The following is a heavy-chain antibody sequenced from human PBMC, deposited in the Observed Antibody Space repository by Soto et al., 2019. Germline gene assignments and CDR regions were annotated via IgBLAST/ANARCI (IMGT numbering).Heavy chain of an antibody. CDR2: INAGNGNT. CDR3: ARERKVTLYYYYYMDV. D-gene: IGHD2-21*02. Sequence: GASVKVSCKASGYTFTSYAMHWVRQAPGQRLEWMGWINAGNGNTKYSQKFQGRVTITRDTSASTAYMELSSLRSEDTAVYYCARERKVTLYYYYYMDVWGKGTTVTVSS. J-gene: IGHJ6*03. CDR1: GYTFTSYA. V-gene: IGHV1-3*01.